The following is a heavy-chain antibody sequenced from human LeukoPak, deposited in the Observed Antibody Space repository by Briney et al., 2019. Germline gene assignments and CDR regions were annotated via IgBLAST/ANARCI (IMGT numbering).Heavy chain of an antibody. V-gene: IGHV3-73*01. CDR3: CPDDSSGYYYEY. CDR2: IRSKANSYAT. J-gene: IGHJ4*02. CDR1: GFTFSGFA. D-gene: IGHD3-22*01. Sequence: GGSLRLSCAASGFTFSGFAMHWVRQAYGKGLEWVGRIRSKANSYATAYAASVKGRFTISRDGSKNTAYLQMNSLKTEDTAVYYCCPDDSSGYYYEYWGQGTLVTVSS.